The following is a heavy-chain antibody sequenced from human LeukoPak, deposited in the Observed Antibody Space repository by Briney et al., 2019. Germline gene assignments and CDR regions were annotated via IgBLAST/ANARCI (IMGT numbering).Heavy chain of an antibody. CDR2: VYYTGVT. CDR3: ARERSSSGGHNWFDP. CDR1: GGSFSGYY. V-gene: IGHV4-34*10. Sequence: PSETLSLTCAVYGGSFSGYYWSWIRRPPGKGLEWIGSVYYTGVTSTNPFFRSRMSISVDTSKNQFSLNLTSVTAADAAVYYCARERSSSGGHNWFDPWGQGTLVTVSS. D-gene: IGHD4-23*01. J-gene: IGHJ5*02.